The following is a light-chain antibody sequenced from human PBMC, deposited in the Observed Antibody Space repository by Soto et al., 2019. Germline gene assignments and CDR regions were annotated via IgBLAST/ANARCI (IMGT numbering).Light chain of an antibody. J-gene: IGKJ4*01. CDR1: QGIGTW. CDR2: DAS. CDR3: QPTYSTLT. V-gene: IGKV1-12*01. Sequence: IQMEQSASAVSSSKKDRVTITCRASQGIGTWLAWYQQKPGRAPKLLIYDASNLQSGVPSRFSGSGSRTDFTLTITSLHAEHFATYYCQPTYSTLTVGGGTKVDIK.